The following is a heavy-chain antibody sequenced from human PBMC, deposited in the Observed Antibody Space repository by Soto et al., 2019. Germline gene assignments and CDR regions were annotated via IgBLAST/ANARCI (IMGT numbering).Heavy chain of an antibody. Sequence: EVQLVESGGGLVQPGGSLRLSCEASGFTFRNYDMHWVRQGTGKGLEWVSGISAAGDPDYADSVEGRFTISRENAQNAFFLQMNSPRVGDTAVYYCARTDRDCYGLDVWGQGTTVIVCS. CDR1: GFTFRNYD. J-gene: IGHJ6*02. CDR3: ARTDRDCYGLDV. V-gene: IGHV3-13*05. CDR2: ISAAGDP.